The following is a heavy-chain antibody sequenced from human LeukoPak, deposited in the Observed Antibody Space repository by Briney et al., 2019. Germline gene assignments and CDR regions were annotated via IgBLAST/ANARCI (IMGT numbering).Heavy chain of an antibody. J-gene: IGHJ5*02. V-gene: IGHV4-59*01. Sequence: PSETLSLTCTVSRGSISGYSWSWIRQSPGGGLERIGYIYYSGGTAYNPSLRSRVTLSVDTSKNQFSLQLRSVTTADTAVYYCVRGPYGASISKWFDPWGQGTQVIVSP. CDR1: RGSISGYS. D-gene: IGHD4/OR15-4a*01. CDR2: IYYSGGT. CDR3: VRGPYGASISKWFDP.